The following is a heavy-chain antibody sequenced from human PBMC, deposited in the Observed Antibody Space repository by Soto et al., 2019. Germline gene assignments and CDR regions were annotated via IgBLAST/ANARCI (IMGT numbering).Heavy chain of an antibody. Sequence: PGGSLRLSCAASGFTFSSSAMTWVRQAPGKGLEWVSGISGGGGSTYYADSVKGRFTISRDNSKNTLYLQMNSLRAEDTAVYYCAKDYSSGWPSNPFDIWGQGTMVTVSS. CDR3: AKDYSSGWPSNPFDI. D-gene: IGHD6-25*01. J-gene: IGHJ3*02. CDR2: ISGGGGST. V-gene: IGHV3-23*01. CDR1: GFTFSSSA.